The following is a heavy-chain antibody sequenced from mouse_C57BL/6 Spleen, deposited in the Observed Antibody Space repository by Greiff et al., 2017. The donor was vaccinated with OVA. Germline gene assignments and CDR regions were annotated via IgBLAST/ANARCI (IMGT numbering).Heavy chain of an antibody. J-gene: IGHJ4*01. CDR1: GYTFTSYW. D-gene: IGHD2-3*01. V-gene: IGHV1-61*01. CDR2: IYPSDSET. Sequence: VQLQQPGAELVRPGSSVKLSCKASGYTFTSYWMDWVKQRPGQGLEWIGNIYPSDSETHYNQKFKDKATLTVAKSSSTAYMQLSSLTSEDSAVYYCARRGIYDGYYDAMDYWGQGTSVTVSS. CDR3: ARRGIYDGYYDAMDY.